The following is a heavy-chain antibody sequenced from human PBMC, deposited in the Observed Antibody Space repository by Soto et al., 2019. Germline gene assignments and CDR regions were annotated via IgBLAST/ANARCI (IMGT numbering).Heavy chain of an antibody. CDR2: IYYSGST. D-gene: IGHD3-10*01. CDR3: ARAYGAETFDF. J-gene: IGHJ5*01. V-gene: IGHV4-31*03. Sequence: KASETLSLTCTVSGASIGSGGFYWSWIRQHPGKGLEWIGYIYYSGSTNHNPSLKSGVTISVDTSKNQFSLKLSSVTAADTAVYYCARAYGAETFDFWGQGARVTVSS. CDR1: GASIGSGGFY.